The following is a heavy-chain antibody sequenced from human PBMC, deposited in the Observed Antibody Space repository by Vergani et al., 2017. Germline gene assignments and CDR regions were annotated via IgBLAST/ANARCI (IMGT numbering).Heavy chain of an antibody. CDR1: GYTFTSYG. J-gene: IGHJ4*02. CDR2: ISAYNGNT. CDR3: ARIRYYYDSSGYYYGHYDY. D-gene: IGHD3-22*01. Sequence: QVQLVQSGAEVKKPGASVKVSCKASGYTFTSYGISWVRQAPGQGLEWMGWISAYNGNTNYAQKHQGRVTMTTDTSTSTAYMELRSLRSDDTAVYYCARIRYYYDSSGYYYGHYDYWGQGTLVTVSS. V-gene: IGHV1-18*01.